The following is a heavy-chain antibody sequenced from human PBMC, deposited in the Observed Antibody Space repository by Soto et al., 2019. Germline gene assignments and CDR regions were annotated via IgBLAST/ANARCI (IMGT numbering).Heavy chain of an antibody. J-gene: IGHJ5*02. CDR3: ARDSPLTTGWFDP. V-gene: IGHV1-2*07. Sequence: GASVKVSCKASGYTFTDYYLHWVRQAPGQGLEWMGWIDPNSGRTQYARKFQGRVTMTRDTSTSTAYMELSRLKSDDTAIYYCARDSPLTTGWFDPWGQGTLVTVSS. CDR1: GYTFTDYY. D-gene: IGHD4-17*01. CDR2: IDPNSGRT.